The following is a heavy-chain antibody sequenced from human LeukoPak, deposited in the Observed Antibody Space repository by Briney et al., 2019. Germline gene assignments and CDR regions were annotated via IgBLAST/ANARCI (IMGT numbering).Heavy chain of an antibody. J-gene: IGHJ4*02. CDR2: INPNSGGT. D-gene: IGHD2-21*02. V-gene: IGHV1-2*02. CDR3: ARVNLAYCGGDCYSFDY. CDR1: GYTFTGYY. Sequence: ASVKLSCKASGYTFTGYYMHWVRQAPGQGLEWMGWINPNSGGTNYAQDFHGRVTMTRDTSISTAYMELSRLRSDDTAVYYCARVNLAYCGGDCYSFDYWGQGTLVTVSS.